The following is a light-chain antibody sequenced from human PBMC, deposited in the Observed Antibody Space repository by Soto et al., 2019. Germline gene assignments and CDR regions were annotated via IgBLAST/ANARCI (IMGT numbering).Light chain of an antibody. J-gene: IGKJ5*01. Sequence: DIQMTQSPSSLSASVGDRVTITCQASQDISNYLNWYQQKPGKAPKLLIYDASNLETGVPSRFSGSRSATDFTFTISSLPREDIATYYCQQYDNLPSITFGQGTRLEIK. V-gene: IGKV1-33*01. CDR3: QQYDNLPSIT. CDR2: DAS. CDR1: QDISNY.